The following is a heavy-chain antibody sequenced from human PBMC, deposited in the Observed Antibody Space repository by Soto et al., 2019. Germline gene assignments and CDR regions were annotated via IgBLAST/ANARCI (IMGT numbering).Heavy chain of an antibody. J-gene: IGHJ4*02. Sequence: SETLSLTCTVSGGSISSSSYYWGWIRQPPGKGLEWIGSIYFSGSTYYNPSLKSRVPISVDPSKNQFSLKLRSVTAADTAVYYCARGTQAARQRGWYFDYWGQGTLVTVSS. D-gene: IGHD6-6*01. V-gene: IGHV4-39*01. CDR1: GGSISSSSYY. CDR2: IYFSGST. CDR3: ARGTQAARQRGWYFDY.